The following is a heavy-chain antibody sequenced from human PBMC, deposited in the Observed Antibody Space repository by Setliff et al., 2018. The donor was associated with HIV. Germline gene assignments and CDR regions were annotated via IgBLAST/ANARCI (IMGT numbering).Heavy chain of an antibody. CDR1: GYTFTSYY. D-gene: IGHD3-16*01. CDR2: LNPGGGST. V-gene: IGHV1-46*01. Sequence: ASVKVSCKASGYTFTSYYMHWVRQAPGQGLEWMGVLNPGGGSTTYAQKFQGRVTMTRDTSTSTVYMELRSLRSQDTAMYYCARGWGGQDAYYYGMDVWGQGTTVTVSS. CDR3: ARGWGGQDAYYYGMDV. J-gene: IGHJ6*02.